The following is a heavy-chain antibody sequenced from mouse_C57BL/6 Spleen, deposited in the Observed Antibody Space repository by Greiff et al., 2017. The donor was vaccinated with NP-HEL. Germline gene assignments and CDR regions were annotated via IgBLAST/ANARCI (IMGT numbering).Heavy chain of an antibody. CDR3: ARGGITTYYYAMDY. D-gene: IGHD2-4*01. V-gene: IGHV2-2*01. J-gene: IGHJ4*01. CDR1: GFSLTSYG. CDR2: IWSGGST. Sequence: VQLQQSGPGLVQPSQSLSITCTVSGFSLTSYGVHWVRQSPGKGLEWLGVIWSGGSTDYNAAFISRLSISKDNSKSQVFFKMNSLQADDTAIYYCARGGITTYYYAMDYWGQGTSVTVSS.